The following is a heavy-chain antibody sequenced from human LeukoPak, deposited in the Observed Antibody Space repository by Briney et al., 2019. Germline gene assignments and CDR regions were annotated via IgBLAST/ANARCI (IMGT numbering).Heavy chain of an antibody. Sequence: SETLSLTCTVSGGSISSSSYYWGWIRQPPGKGLEWIGSFHHSGSTPYNPSLNSRVSISVDTSKNQFSLKLSSVTAADTAVYYCARVEIYGQGSSYYFDYWGQGTLVTVSS. CDR1: GGSISSSSYY. D-gene: IGHD6-6*01. J-gene: IGHJ4*02. CDR3: ARVEIYGQGSSYYFDY. CDR2: FHHSGST. V-gene: IGHV4-39*07.